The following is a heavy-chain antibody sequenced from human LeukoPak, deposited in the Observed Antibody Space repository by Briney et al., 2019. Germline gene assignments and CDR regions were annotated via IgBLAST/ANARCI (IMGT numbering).Heavy chain of an antibody. CDR1: EFTVSSNS. CDR3: AGGHSSGSYFNAYHL. Sequence: GGSLRLSCAASEFTVSSNSMSWVRQAPGKGLEGVSGVYSGGSTFYADSVKGRFIISRDSSKNTLYLQMNTLRAEDTAVYYCAGGHSSGSYFNAYHLWGQGTMVTVSS. D-gene: IGHD3-22*01. CDR2: VYSGGST. J-gene: IGHJ3*01. V-gene: IGHV3-53*01.